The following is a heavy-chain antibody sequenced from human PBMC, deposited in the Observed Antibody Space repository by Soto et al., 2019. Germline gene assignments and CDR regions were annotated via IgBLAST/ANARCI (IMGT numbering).Heavy chain of an antibody. CDR2: IYHSGST. CDR1: GGSISSSYW. CDR3: ARAVWFSLDY. D-gene: IGHD3-10*01. V-gene: IGHV4-4*02. J-gene: IGHJ4*02. Sequence: PSETLSLTCTVSGGSISSSYWWSWVRQPPGKGLEWIGEIYHSGSTKYNPSLKSRVTISVDKSKNQFSLKLGSVTAADAAVYYCARAVWFSLDYWGQGTLVTVS.